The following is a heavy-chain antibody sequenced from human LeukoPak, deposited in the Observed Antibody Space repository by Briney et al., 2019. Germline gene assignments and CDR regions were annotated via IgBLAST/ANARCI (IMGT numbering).Heavy chain of an antibody. J-gene: IGHJ4*02. CDR2: IKSDGSYT. D-gene: IGHD3-16*01. CDR3: VRDDGHYVIDN. CDR1: GFMFSDSW. V-gene: IGHV3-74*01. Sequence: GGSLRLSCAASGFMFSDSWMHWVRRAPGKGLEWVSRIKSDGSYTDHVDSVRGRFTISRDNAKNTLYLQMNSLRADDTAVYFCVRDDGHYVIDNGGQGILVTVSS.